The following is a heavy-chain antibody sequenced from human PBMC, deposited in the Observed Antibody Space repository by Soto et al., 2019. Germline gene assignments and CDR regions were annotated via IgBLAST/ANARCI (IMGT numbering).Heavy chain of an antibody. V-gene: IGHV4-61*01. CDR2: VYYSGTT. CDR1: GGSVSNKTYY. Sequence: SETLSLTCSVSGGSVSNKTYYWSWIRQPPWKRLEWIGYVYYSGTTNYNPSLKSRVTISVDLSKNQFSLRLSSVTTADTALYNCARTTAVPNTLRSRYFFDYWGQGTLVTVSS. CDR3: ARTTAVPNTLRSRYFFDY. J-gene: IGHJ4*02. D-gene: IGHD4-17*01.